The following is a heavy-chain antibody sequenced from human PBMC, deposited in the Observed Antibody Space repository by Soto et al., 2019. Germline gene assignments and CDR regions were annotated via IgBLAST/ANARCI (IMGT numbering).Heavy chain of an antibody. CDR2: ISYDGSNK. J-gene: IGHJ4*02. V-gene: IGHV3-30*18. CDR3: AKADYYDSSGYPVDY. Sequence: GGSLRLSCAASGFTFSSYGMHWVRQAPGKGLEWVAVISYDGSNKYYADSVKGRFTISRDNSKNTLYLQMNSLRAEDKAVYYCAKADYYDSSGYPVDYWGQGTLVTVSS. CDR1: GFTFSSYG. D-gene: IGHD3-22*01.